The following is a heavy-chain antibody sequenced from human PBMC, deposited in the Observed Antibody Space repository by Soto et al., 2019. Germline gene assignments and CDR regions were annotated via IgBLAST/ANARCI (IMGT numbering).Heavy chain of an antibody. Sequence: PSETLSLTCAVYGGSFSGYYWSWIRQPPGKGLEWIGEINHSGSTNYNPSLKSRVTISVDTSKNQFSLKLSSVTAADTAVYYCASGTGTYPFDYWGQGTLVTVSS. CDR1: GGSFSGYY. J-gene: IGHJ4*02. CDR2: INHSGST. V-gene: IGHV4-34*01. D-gene: IGHD1-1*01. CDR3: ASGTGTYPFDY.